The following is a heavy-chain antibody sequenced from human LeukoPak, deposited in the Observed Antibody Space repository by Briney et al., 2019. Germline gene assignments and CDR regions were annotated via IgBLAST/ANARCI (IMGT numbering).Heavy chain of an antibody. V-gene: IGHV3-21*01. Sequence: GGSLRLSCAASGFTFSSYSMNWVRQAPGKGLEWVSSISSSSSYIFYADSVKGRFTISRDNAKNSLYLQMNSLRAEDTAVYYCATILRSYYDSSGYGEIDYYYGMDVWGQGTTVTVSS. CDR3: ATILRSYYDSSGYGEIDYYYGMDV. CDR1: GFTFSSYS. CDR2: ISSSSSYI. J-gene: IGHJ6*02. D-gene: IGHD3-22*01.